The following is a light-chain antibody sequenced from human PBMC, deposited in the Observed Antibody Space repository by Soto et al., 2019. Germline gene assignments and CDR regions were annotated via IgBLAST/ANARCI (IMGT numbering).Light chain of an antibody. Sequence: EIVLTQSPGPLSLSPGEIATLYFRASQSVGSNYLAWYQQKPGQAPRVLIYGASSSATGIPDRFSGSGSGADFTRTISRLEPEDFAVYYWQQYTTSPFTFGPGTKVDIK. V-gene: IGKV3-20*01. CDR1: QSVGSNY. CDR2: GAS. CDR3: QQYTTSPFT. J-gene: IGKJ3*01.